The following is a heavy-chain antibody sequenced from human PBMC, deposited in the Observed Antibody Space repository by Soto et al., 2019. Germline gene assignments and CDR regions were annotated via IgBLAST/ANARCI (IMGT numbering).Heavy chain of an antibody. J-gene: IGHJ6*02. V-gene: IGHV1-69*13. D-gene: IGHD3-22*01. CDR2: IIPIFGTA. CDR3: ARGWDYYDSSGQYYYGMDV. Sequence: SVKVSCKASGGTFSSYAISWVRQAPGQGLEWMGGIIPIFGTANYAQKFQGRVTITADESTSTAYMELSSLRSEDTAVYYCARGWDYYDSSGQYYYGMDVWGEGTTVTVS. CDR1: GGTFSSYA.